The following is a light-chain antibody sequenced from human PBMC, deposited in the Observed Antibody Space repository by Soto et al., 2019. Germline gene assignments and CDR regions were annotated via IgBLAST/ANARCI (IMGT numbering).Light chain of an antibody. J-gene: IGLJ3*02. CDR3: SSYTSSNTLWV. V-gene: IGLV2-14*03. CDR1: GSDVGGYNY. Sequence: QSALTQPASVSGSPGQSITISCTGTGSDVGGYNYVSWYQLHPGKAPKLMIYDVSHRPSGVSDRFSGSKSGNTASLTISGLQAEDEADYFCSSYTSSNTLWVFGGGTKLTVL. CDR2: DVS.